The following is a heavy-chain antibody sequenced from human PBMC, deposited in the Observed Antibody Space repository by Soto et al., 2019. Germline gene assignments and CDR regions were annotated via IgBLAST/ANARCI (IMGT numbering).Heavy chain of an antibody. D-gene: IGHD1-26*01. CDR1: GFTFNSYS. J-gene: IGHJ4*02. V-gene: IGHV3-21*01. CDR2: ISGGSSYI. Sequence: GGSLRLSCSASGFTFNSYSMNWVRQTPGKGLEWVSSISGGSSYIHHADSVKGRFTISRDNAKNSLYLQMNSLRAEDTAIYYCARDRDFGGNEQGYWGQGTLVTVSS. CDR3: ARDRDFGGNEQGY.